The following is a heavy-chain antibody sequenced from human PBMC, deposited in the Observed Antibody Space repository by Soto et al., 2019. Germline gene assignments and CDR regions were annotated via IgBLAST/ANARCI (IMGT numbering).Heavy chain of an antibody. CDR2: IDPSGGST. D-gene: IGHD4-17*01. V-gene: IGHV1-46*03. Sequence: ASVKVSCKASGYTFTSYYMHWVRQAPGQGLEWMGIIDPSGGSTNYAQKFQGRVTMTRDTSTSTVYMELSSLRSEDTAVNYCVGAAYGDAFDIWGQGKMVTVSS. CDR3: VGAAYGDAFDI. CDR1: GYTFTSYY. J-gene: IGHJ3*02.